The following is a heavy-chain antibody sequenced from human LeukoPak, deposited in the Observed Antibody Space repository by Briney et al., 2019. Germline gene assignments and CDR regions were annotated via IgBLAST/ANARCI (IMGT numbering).Heavy chain of an antibody. J-gene: IGHJ4*02. CDR2: IYPGDSDT. D-gene: IGHD2-2*01. Sequence: GESLKISCKGSGYSFTSYWISWVRQMPGKGLEWMGIIYPGDSDTRYSPSFQGQVTISADKSISTAYLQWSSLKASDTAMYYCARQRVPAATEYYFDYWGQGTLVTVSS. CDR1: GYSFTSYW. CDR3: ARQRVPAATEYYFDY. V-gene: IGHV5-51*01.